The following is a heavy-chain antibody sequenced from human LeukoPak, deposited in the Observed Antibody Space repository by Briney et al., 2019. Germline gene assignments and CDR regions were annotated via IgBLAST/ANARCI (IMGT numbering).Heavy chain of an antibody. Sequence: PSETLSLTCAVYGGSISGYYWSWIRQPPGKGLEWIGYIYYSGSTNYNPSLKSRVTISVDTSKNQFSLKLSSVTAADTAVYHCARDNWNYGSSMDVWGQGTTVTVSS. CDR2: IYYSGST. J-gene: IGHJ6*02. D-gene: IGHD1-7*01. CDR3: ARDNWNYGSSMDV. V-gene: IGHV4-59*01. CDR1: GGSISGYY.